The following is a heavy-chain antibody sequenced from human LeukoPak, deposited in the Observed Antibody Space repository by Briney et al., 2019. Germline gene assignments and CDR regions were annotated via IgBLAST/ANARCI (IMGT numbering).Heavy chain of an antibody. J-gene: IGHJ4*02. Sequence: SETLSLTCTVSGDSISSSSYYWVWLRQPPGKGLEWIATIHYTGSTYYNPSLKSRVTISVDTSKNQFSLKLSSVTAADTAMYYCARYWGPYDNSGAYFDYWGQGILVTVSS. CDR2: IHYTGST. CDR1: GDSISSSSYY. CDR3: ARYWGPYDNSGAYFDY. D-gene: IGHD3-22*01. V-gene: IGHV4-39*01.